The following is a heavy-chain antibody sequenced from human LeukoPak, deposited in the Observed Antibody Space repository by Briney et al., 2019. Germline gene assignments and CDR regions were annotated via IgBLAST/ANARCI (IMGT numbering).Heavy chain of an antibody. D-gene: IGHD2-21*02. J-gene: IGHJ6*02. CDR2: ISAYNGNT. CDR1: GYTFTSYG. CDR3: AKDVVTGPYYYYYGLDV. V-gene: IGHV1-18*01. Sequence: GASVKVSCKASGYTFTSYGISWVRQAPGQGLEWMGWISAYNGNTNYAQKLQGRVTMTTDTSTSTAYMELRSLRSDDTAVYYCAKDVVTGPYYYYYGLDVWGQGTTVIVSS.